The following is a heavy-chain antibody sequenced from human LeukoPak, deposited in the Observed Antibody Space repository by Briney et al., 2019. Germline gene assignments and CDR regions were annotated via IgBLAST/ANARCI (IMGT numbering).Heavy chain of an antibody. CDR2: IYYSGST. Sequence: PAETLSLTCTVSGGSVSSSSYYWGWIRQPPGKGLEGIGSIYYSGSTYYNPSLKSRVTISVDTSKNQFSLKLSSVTAADTAVYYCARAFSGPDHGEAFDYWGQGTLVTVSS. CDR3: ARAFSGPDHGEAFDY. CDR1: GGSVSSSSYY. V-gene: IGHV4-39*07. J-gene: IGHJ4*02. D-gene: IGHD3-10*01.